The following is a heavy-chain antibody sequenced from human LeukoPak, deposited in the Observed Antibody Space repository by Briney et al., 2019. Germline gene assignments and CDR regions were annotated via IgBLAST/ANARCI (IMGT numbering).Heavy chain of an antibody. CDR1: GGTFSSYA. Sequence: SVKVSCKASGGTFSSYAISWVRQAPGQGLEWMGGIIPIFGTANYAQKFQGRVTMTRDRSINTAYMELSRLTSDDTAVYYCARMALDGGDSIGFDSWGQGTLVTVSS. D-gene: IGHD2-21*02. J-gene: IGHJ5*01. CDR2: IIPIFGTA. CDR3: ARMALDGGDSIGFDS. V-gene: IGHV1-69*06.